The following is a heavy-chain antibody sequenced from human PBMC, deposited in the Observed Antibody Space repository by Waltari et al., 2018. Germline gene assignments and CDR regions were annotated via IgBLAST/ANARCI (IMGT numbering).Heavy chain of an antibody. J-gene: IGHJ6*03. CDR2: IYPGDSDT. V-gene: IGHV5-51*01. Sequence: EVQLVQSGAEVKKPGESLKISCKGSGYSFTSYWTGWVRQLPGQGLEWMGIIYPGDSDTRYSPSFQGQVTISADKSISTAYLQWSSLKASDTAMYYCARLQMATINWGGDYYYYMDVWGKGTTVTVSS. CDR1: GYSFTSYW. D-gene: IGHD5-12*01. CDR3: ARLQMATINWGGDYYYYMDV.